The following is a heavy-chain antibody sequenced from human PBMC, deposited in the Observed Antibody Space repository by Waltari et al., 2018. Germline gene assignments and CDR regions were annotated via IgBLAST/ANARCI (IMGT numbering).Heavy chain of an antibody. J-gene: IGHJ4*02. V-gene: IGHV3-64*01. CDR2: ISSNGDDT. CDR1: GFIFCIFA. Sequence: EVQLVESGGGLVQPGGSLRLSCAASGFIFCIFAMYWVRQAPGKGLEYVSAISSNGDDTYYANSVKGRFTISRDNSKNTLYLQMGSLRAEDMAVYYCTSGSAYYGNWGQGTLVTVSS. D-gene: IGHD3-22*01. CDR3: TSGSAYYGN.